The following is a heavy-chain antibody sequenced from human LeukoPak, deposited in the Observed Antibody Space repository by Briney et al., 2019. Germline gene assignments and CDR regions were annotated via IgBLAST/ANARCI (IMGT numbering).Heavy chain of an antibody. Sequence: ASVKVSCKASGYTFTSYGISWVRQAPGQGLEWMGWISAYNGNTNYAQKLQGRVTMTTDTSTSTAYTELRSLRSDDTAVYYCARDHDYDILTGYYNGDAFDIWGQGTMVTVSS. CDR1: GYTFTSYG. J-gene: IGHJ3*02. V-gene: IGHV1-18*01. CDR3: ARDHDYDILTGYYNGDAFDI. CDR2: ISAYNGNT. D-gene: IGHD3-9*01.